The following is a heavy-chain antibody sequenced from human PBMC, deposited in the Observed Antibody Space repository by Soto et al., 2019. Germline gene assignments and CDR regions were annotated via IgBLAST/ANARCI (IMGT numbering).Heavy chain of an antibody. CDR3: ARDLGDYCQYYYYYCMDV. Sequence: QVELVQSGAEVKKPGSSVYVSCKASGGTFSSYAISWVRQAPGQGLEWMGGIIPIFGTENYAQKFQGRVTITADESTSTAYMELSRLRSEDTAVYYCARDLGDYCQYYYYYCMDVWGQGTTVTVSS. D-gene: IGHD4-17*01. CDR1: GGTFSSYA. J-gene: IGHJ6*02. CDR2: IIPIFGTE. V-gene: IGHV1-69*12.